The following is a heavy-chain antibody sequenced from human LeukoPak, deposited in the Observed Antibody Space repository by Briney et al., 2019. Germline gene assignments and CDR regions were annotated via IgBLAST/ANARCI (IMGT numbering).Heavy chain of an antibody. CDR2: IYSGGST. V-gene: IGHV3-53*04. CDR3: ARDSSGLSFDY. D-gene: IGHD6-19*01. Sequence: GGSLRLSCAASGFIVSSNYMNWVRQAPGKGLEWVSVIYSGGSTYYADSVKGRFTISRHNSKNTLYLQMNSLRADDAAVYYCARDSSGLSFDYWGQGTLVTVSS. J-gene: IGHJ4*02. CDR1: GFIVSSNY.